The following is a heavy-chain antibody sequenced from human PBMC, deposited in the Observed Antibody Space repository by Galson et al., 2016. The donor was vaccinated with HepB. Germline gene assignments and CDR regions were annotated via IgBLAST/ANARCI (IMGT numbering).Heavy chain of an antibody. J-gene: IGHJ4*02. D-gene: IGHD3-3*01. CDR1: GFTFSSYG. CDR3: AREMKPHWEWLFRSRLRPVDY. Sequence: SLRLSCAASGFTFSSYGMHWVRQAPGKGLEWVAVIWNDGSNKYYADSVKGRFTISRDNSKNTLYLELNSLRAEDTAVHYCAREMKPHWEWLFRSRLRPVDYWGQGTLVTVSS. V-gene: IGHV3-33*01. CDR2: IWNDGSNK.